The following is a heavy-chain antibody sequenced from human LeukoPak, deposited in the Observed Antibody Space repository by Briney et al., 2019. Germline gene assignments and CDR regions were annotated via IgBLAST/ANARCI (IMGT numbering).Heavy chain of an antibody. J-gene: IGHJ4*02. V-gene: IGHV3-23*01. CDR2: ISASGGST. D-gene: IGHD1-26*01. CDR1: GFSFSAYD. Sequence: GGSLRLSCAASGFSFSAYDMSWVRQAPGKGLEWVSAISASGGSTYTADSMKGRITISRDNSKNTLYLEVNSLRADDTAVYYCAKDASSGTYYDYWGRGTLVTVSS. CDR3: AKDASSGTYYDY.